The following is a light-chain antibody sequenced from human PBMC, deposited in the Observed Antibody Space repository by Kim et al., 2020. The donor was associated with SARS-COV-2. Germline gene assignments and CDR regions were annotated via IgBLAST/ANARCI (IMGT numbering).Light chain of an antibody. V-gene: IGKV1-9*01. CDR1: QGIYTY. J-gene: IGKJ2*01. Sequence: IQLTQSPSSLSASVGDTVTITCRASQGIYTYLAWYQQEPGRAPKLLIYEVSTLRGGVPSRFSGSGSGKDFTLTISSLQPEDFATYYCQQGTFGQGNKREI. CDR3: QQGT. CDR2: EVS.